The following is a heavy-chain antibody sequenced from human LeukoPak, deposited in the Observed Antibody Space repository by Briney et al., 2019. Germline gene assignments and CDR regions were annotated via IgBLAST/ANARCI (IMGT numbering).Heavy chain of an antibody. V-gene: IGHV3-66*02. J-gene: IGHJ4*02. CDR1: GFTFSSNY. CDR2: MWSGGST. Sequence: GGSLRLSCAASGFTFSSNYMSWVRQAPGKGLEWVAVMWSGGSTYYADSVKGRFTISRDNSKNTLYLQMNSLRAEDTAVYYCARDSVDTAMIDYWGQGTLVTVSS. CDR3: ARDSVDTAMIDY. D-gene: IGHD5-18*01.